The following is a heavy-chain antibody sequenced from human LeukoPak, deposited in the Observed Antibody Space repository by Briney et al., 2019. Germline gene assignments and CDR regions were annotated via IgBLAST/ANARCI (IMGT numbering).Heavy chain of an antibody. J-gene: IGHJ4*02. CDR2: IYPGDSDT. D-gene: IGHD3-22*01. Sequence: GESLKISCKGSGYKFPTYWIGWVRQMPGKGLEWMGIIYPGDSDTRYSPSFQGQVTISADKSISTAYLQWSSLKASDTAMYYCARHPAYDSSGEYYFDYWGQGTLVTVSS. CDR1: GYKFPTYW. CDR3: ARHPAYDSSGEYYFDY. V-gene: IGHV5-51*01.